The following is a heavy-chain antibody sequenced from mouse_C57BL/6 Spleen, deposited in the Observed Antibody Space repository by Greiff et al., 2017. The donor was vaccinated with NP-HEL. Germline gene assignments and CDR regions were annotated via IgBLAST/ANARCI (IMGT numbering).Heavy chain of an antibody. J-gene: IGHJ4*01. D-gene: IGHD1-1*01. CDR3: AKDSSSSMDY. CDR1: GFSLTSYG. Sequence: VQLQQSGPGLVQPSQSLSITCTVSGFSLTSYGVHWVRQSPGKGLEWLGVIWRGGSTDYNAAFMSRLSITQDNSKSQVFFKMNSLQADDTAIYYCAKDSSSSMDYWGQGTSVTVSS. V-gene: IGHV2-5*01. CDR2: IWRGGST.